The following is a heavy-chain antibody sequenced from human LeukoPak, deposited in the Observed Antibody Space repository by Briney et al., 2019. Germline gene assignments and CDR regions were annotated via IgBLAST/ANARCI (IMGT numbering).Heavy chain of an antibody. D-gene: IGHD2-2*01. CDR2: IYSGGST. V-gene: IGHV3-66*04. CDR1: GFTVSSNY. Sequence: GGSLRLSCAASGFTVSSNYMSWVRQAPGKGLEWVSVIYSGGSTYYADSVKGRFTITRDNSKNTVYLQMSSLRVEDTALYYCATPYFSLTSCFPYFFDYWGRGTLVTVSS. J-gene: IGHJ4*02. CDR3: ATPYFSLTSCFPYFFDY.